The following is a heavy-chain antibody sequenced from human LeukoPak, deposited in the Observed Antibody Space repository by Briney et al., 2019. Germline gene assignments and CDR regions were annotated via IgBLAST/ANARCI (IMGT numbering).Heavy chain of an antibody. V-gene: IGHV3-23*01. Sequence: GGSLRLSCAASGFSFSTYGMTWVRQAPGKGLEWVSSISYSGGSTYYADSVKGRFTISRDTSKNTLYLQMNSLRVEDTAIYYCARDSSMLRGPLVIYYFDFWGQGTLVTVSS. J-gene: IGHJ4*02. CDR3: ARDSSMLRGPLVIYYFDF. CDR2: ISYSGGST. CDR1: GFSFSTYG. D-gene: IGHD3-10*01.